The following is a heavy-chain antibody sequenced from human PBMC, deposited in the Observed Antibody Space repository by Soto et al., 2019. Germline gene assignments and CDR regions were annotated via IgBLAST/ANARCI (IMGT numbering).Heavy chain of an antibody. V-gene: IGHV1-69*13. CDR1: GGTFSSYA. D-gene: IGHD3-22*01. CDR3: ARGHYYDSSGYYSYYYYGMDV. CDR2: IIPIFGTA. Sequence: SVKVSCKASGGTFSSYAISWVRQAPGQGLEWMGGIIPIFGTANYAQKFQGRVTITADESTSTAYMELSSLRSEDTAVYYCARGHYYDSSGYYSYYYYGMDVWGQGTTVTVSS. J-gene: IGHJ6*02.